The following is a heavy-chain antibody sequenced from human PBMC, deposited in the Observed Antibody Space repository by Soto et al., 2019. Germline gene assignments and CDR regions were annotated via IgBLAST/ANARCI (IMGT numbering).Heavy chain of an antibody. D-gene: IGHD6-19*01. CDR3: AREPIPVAGRYHYYGMDV. J-gene: IGHJ6*02. CDR2: INPSGGST. V-gene: IGHV1-46*01. Sequence: ASVKVSCKASGYTFTSYYIHWLRQAPGQGLEWMGIINPSGGSTTYAQRFQGRVTMTRDTSTSTVYMELSSLRFEDTAVYYCAREPIPVAGRYHYYGMDVWGQGTTVNVSS. CDR1: GYTFTSYY.